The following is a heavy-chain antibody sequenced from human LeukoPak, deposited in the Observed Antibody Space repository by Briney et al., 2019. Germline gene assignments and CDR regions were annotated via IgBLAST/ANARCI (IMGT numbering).Heavy chain of an antibody. D-gene: IGHD3-9*01. CDR1: GGSISSSSYY. CDR2: IYYSGST. J-gene: IGHJ5*02. V-gene: IGHV4-39*07. Sequence: KSSETLSLTCTVSGGSISSSSYYWGWIRQPPGKGLEWIGSIYYSGSTYYNPSLKSRVTISVDTSKNQFSLKLSSVTAADTAVYYCARGYDIRHWFDPWGQGTLVTVSS. CDR3: ARGYDIRHWFDP.